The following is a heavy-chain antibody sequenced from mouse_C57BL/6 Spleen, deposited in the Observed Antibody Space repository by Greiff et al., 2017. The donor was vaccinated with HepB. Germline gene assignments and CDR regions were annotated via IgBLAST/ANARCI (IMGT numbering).Heavy chain of an antibody. CDR3: ARFDYLLYYYAMDY. CDR1: GYSFTDYN. V-gene: IGHV1-39*01. D-gene: IGHD2-4*01. Sequence: VQLKESGPELVKPGASVKISCKASGYSFTDYNMNWVKQSNGKSLEWIGVINPNYGTTSYNQKFKGKATLTVDQSSSTAYMQLNSLTSEDSAVYYCARFDYLLYYYAMDYWGQGTSVTVSS. CDR2: INPNYGTT. J-gene: IGHJ4*01.